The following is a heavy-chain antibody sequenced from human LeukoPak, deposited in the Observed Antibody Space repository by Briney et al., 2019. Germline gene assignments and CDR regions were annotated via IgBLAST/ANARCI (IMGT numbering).Heavy chain of an antibody. D-gene: IGHD3-3*01. J-gene: IGHJ4*02. Sequence: WLGRTYYRSKWYNDYAVSVKSRITINPYTSKNQFSLQLNSVTPEDTAVYYCARGVAVSGLDYWGQGTLVTVSS. CDR3: ARGVAVSGLDY. CDR2: TYYRSKWYN. V-gene: IGHV6-1*01.